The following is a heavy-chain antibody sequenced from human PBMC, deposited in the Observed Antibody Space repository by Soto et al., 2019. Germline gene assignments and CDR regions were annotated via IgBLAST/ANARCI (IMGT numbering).Heavy chain of an antibody. CDR3: GVPRPDYYYYGMDV. Sequence: QVQLVQSGAEVKKPGSSVKVSCKASGGTFSSYAISWVRQAPGQGLEWMGGIIPIFGTATYEQKFQGRVTITADESTSTAYRELSSLRSEDTAVYYCGVPRPDYYYYGMDVWGQGTTVTVSS. D-gene: IGHD3-10*01. J-gene: IGHJ6*02. V-gene: IGHV1-69*12. CDR1: GGTFSSYA. CDR2: IIPIFGTA.